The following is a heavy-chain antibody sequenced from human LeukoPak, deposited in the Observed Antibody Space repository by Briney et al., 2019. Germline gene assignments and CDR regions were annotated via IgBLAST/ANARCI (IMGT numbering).Heavy chain of an antibody. J-gene: IGHJ4*02. CDR3: ARRGYDSSGYYIVY. Sequence: SETLSLTCTVSGGSNSSSSYYWGWIRQPPGKGLEWFGSIYYSGSTYYNPSLKSRVTISADTSKHQFSLKLSSVTAADTAVYYCARRGYDSSGYYIVYWGQGTLVTVSS. CDR1: GGSNSSSSYY. D-gene: IGHD3-22*01. CDR2: IYYSGST. V-gene: IGHV4-39*01.